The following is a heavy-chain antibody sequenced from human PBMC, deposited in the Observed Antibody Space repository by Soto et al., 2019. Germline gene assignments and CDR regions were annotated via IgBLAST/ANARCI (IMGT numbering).Heavy chain of an antibody. J-gene: IGHJ4*02. CDR2: VFGDGRK. CDR1: EFTVNSDF. D-gene: IGHD6-19*01. CDR3: ATRGW. Sequence: GGSLRLSCVASEFTVNSDFMTWVRQAPGKGLDWVSIVFGDGRKFYADSVKDRFTISTDNSKNTLFLQMNSLRVEDTAVYHCATRGWWGQGTLVTVSS. V-gene: IGHV3-66*01.